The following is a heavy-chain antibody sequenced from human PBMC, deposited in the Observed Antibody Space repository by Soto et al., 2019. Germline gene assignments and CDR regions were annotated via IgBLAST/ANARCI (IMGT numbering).Heavy chain of an antibody. CDR3: ARSGIRQQRVSS. CDR2: TYYRSKWYN. J-gene: IGHJ5*02. D-gene: IGHD6-13*01. V-gene: IGHV6-1*01. CDR1: GDSVSSNSAA. Sequence: SQTLSLTCAISGDSVSSNSAAWNWIRQSPSRGLEWLGRTYYRSKWYNDYAVSVKSRTTINPDTSKNQFSLQLNSVTPEDTAVYYCARSGIRQQRVSSWGPVTMVTVAS.